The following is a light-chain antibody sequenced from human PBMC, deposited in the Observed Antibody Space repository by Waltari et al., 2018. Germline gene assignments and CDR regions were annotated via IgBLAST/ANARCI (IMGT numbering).Light chain of an antibody. CDR1: NIGGYS. V-gene: IGLV3-21*04. J-gene: IGLJ2*01. CDR2: YDN. Sequence: SYVLTQPPSVSVAPGETSRITCGGDNIGGYSVHWYQQKPGQAPVLVLYYDNDRPSGIPRPFSASNSGNTATLTISRVEAGDEADYYCQVSVSTTDLVIFGGGTKLTVL. CDR3: QVSVSTTDLVI.